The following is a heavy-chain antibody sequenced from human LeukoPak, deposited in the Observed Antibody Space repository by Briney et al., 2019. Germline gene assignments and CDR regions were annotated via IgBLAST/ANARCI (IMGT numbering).Heavy chain of an antibody. CDR3: ARDWFVVVPAAITENSYYGIDV. Sequence: PSDTLSLTCAVSGYSISRSNWWGWIRQPPGKGLEWVGYIYYSGSTYYNPSVTSQVTMSVGTSKNQFSLQLSSVTAADTAVYYCARDWFVVVPAAITENSYYGIDVWGQGTTVTVSS. J-gene: IGHJ6*02. CDR2: IYYSGST. V-gene: IGHV4-28*03. CDR1: GYSISRSNW. D-gene: IGHD2-2*01.